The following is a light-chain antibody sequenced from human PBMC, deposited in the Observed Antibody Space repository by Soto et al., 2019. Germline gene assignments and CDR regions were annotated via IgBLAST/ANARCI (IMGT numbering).Light chain of an antibody. CDR2: GVY. CDR3: QQYGSSPRIT. V-gene: IGKV3-20*01. CDR1: QIIKTFY. J-gene: IGKJ5*01. Sequence: IVLTQSPGTLSLSPGETATLSCRASQIIKTFYFGWYQQKPGQSPRLLIYGVYSRATGTPDRFSGSGSGTDFTLTISSLEPEDFAVYYCQQYGSSPRITFGQGTRLEIK.